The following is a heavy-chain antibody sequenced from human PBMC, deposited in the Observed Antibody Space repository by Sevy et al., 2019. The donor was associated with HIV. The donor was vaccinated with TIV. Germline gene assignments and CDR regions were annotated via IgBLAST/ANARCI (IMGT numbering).Heavy chain of an antibody. CDR1: GFIFSSYS. CDR3: ARDSAPPRNRKSMNWYFDL. J-gene: IGHJ2*01. V-gene: IGHV3-21*04. D-gene: IGHD1-1*01. CDR2: ITSSSGYK. Sequence: GGSLRLSCAASGFIFSSYSMAWVRQAPGKGLEWVSSITSSSGYKYHRDSVKGRLTISRDNAKNLLYLQMNSLRVEDTAVYYCARDSAPPRNRKSMNWYFDLWGRGTLVTVSS.